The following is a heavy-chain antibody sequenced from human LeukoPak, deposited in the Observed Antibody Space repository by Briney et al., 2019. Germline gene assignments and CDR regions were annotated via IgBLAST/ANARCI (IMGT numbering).Heavy chain of an antibody. J-gene: IGHJ3*02. CDR2: IYYSGST. CDR3: ARAEVLLLPPHAFDI. Sequence: SETLSLTCTVSGGSISSGGYYWSWIRQHPGKGLEWIGYIYYSGSTYYNPSLKSRVTISVDTSKNQFSLKLSSVTAADTAVYYCARAEVLLLPPHAFDIWGQGTMVTVSS. V-gene: IGHV4-31*03. D-gene: IGHD2-15*01. CDR1: GGSISSGGYY.